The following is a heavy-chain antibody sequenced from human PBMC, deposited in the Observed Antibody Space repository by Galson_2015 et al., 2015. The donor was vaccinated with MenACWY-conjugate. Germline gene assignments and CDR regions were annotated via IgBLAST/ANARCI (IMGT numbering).Heavy chain of an antibody. J-gene: IGHJ3*02. D-gene: IGHD3-10*01. CDR1: GFTFSSYS. CDR3: ARVLTGLWFGELLDSGAFDI. CDR2: ISSSSSYI. V-gene: IGHV3-21*04. Sequence: SLRLSCAASGFTFSSYSMNWVRQAPGKGLEWVSSISSSSSYIYYADSVKGRFTISRDNAKNSLYLQMNSLRAEDTAVYYCARVLTGLWFGELLDSGAFDIWGQGTMVTVSS.